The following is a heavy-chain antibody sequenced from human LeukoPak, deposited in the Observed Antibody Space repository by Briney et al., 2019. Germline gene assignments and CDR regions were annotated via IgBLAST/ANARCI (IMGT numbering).Heavy chain of an antibody. J-gene: IGHJ4*02. CDR1: GFTFSDYY. V-gene: IGHV3-11*05. Sequence: PGGSLRLSCAASGFTFSDYYMSWIRQAPGKELEWVSYISSSSSATYYADSVKGRFTISRDNAKNSLYLQMNSLRAEDTAVYYCARDTSGSYFHYWGQGTLVTV. CDR3: ARDTSGSYFHY. D-gene: IGHD1-26*01. CDR2: ISSSSSAT.